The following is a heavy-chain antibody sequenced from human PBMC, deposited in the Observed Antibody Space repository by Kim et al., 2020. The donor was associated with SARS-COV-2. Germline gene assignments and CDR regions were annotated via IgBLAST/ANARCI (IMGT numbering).Heavy chain of an antibody. D-gene: IGHD3-9*01. V-gene: IGHV1-8*01. CDR2: MNPNSGNT. J-gene: IGHJ6*02. Sequence: ASVKVSCKASGYTFTSYDINWVRQATGQGLEWMGWMNPNSGNTGYAQKFQGRVTMTRNTSISTAYMELSSLRSEDTAVYYCARGVRSLRYFDWLSPAHYYGMDVWGQGTTVTVSS. CDR1: GYTFTSYD. CDR3: ARGVRSLRYFDWLSPAHYYGMDV.